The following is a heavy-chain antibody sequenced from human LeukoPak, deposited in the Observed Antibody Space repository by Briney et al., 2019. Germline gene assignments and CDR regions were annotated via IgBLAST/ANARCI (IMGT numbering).Heavy chain of an antibody. D-gene: IGHD4-23*01. CDR1: GYTFTGYY. CDR3: ARVNGGYSYNFDY. CDR2: INPNSGGT. J-gene: IGHJ4*02. Sequence: ASVTVSCKASGYTFTGYYTHWVRQAPGQGLEWMGWINPNSGGTNYAQKFQGRVTMTRDTSISTAYMELSRLRSDDAAVYYCARVNGGYSYNFDYWGQGTLVTVSS. V-gene: IGHV1-2*02.